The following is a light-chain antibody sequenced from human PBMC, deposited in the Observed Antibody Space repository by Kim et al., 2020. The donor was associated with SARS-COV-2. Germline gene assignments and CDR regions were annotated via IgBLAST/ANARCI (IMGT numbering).Light chain of an antibody. CDR2: RNN. J-gene: IGLJ3*02. Sequence: GQTVTISCSGSRSNSGSNSVHWFQQFPGTTPKLLVYRNNQRPSGVPHRFSGSKSGTSASLAISGLRSEDEADYYCAAWDDSLRGKVFGGGTKLTVL. CDR1: RSNSGSNS. V-gene: IGLV1-47*02. CDR3: AAWDDSLRGKV.